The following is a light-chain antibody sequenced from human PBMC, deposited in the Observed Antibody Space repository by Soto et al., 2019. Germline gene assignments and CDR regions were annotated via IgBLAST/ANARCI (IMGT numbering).Light chain of an antibody. CDR1: SSNIGKNY. CDR2: DNN. Sequence: QSVLTQPPSVSAAPGQKVTISCSGSSSNIGKNYVSWYQHLPGTAPKLIIFDNNKRPSGIPDRFTGSKSGTSATLGITGLQTGDEADYYCGTWDSSLSGVVFGGGTKLTVL. V-gene: IGLV1-51*01. CDR3: GTWDSSLSGVV. J-gene: IGLJ2*01.